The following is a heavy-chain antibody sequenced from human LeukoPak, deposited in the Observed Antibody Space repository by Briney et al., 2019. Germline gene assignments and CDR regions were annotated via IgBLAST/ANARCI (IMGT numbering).Heavy chain of an antibody. Sequence: SSETLSLTCTVSGGSISSGGYYWSWIRQHPGKGLEWIGYIYYSGSTYYNPSLKSRVTISVDTSKNQFSLKLSSVTAADTAVYYCARTMVRGVISRFDYWGQGTLVTVSS. V-gene: IGHV4-31*03. CDR1: GGSISSGGYY. J-gene: IGHJ4*02. D-gene: IGHD3-10*01. CDR2: IYYSGST. CDR3: ARTMVRGVISRFDY.